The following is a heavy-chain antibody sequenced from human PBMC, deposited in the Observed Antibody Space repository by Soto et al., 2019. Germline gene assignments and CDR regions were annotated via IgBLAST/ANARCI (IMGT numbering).Heavy chain of an antibody. J-gene: IGHJ5*02. D-gene: IGHD2-2*01. CDR1: GGSFSGYY. Sequence: SETLSLTCSVYGGSFSGYYWSWIRQPPGKGLEWIGEINHSGSTNYNPSLKSRVTISVDTSKNQSSLKLSSVTAADTAVYYCARTKMLRREAPRNTYCSSTCCYHPHGDWFDPWGQRTLVPVSS. CDR2: INHSGST. CDR3: ARTKMLRREAPRNTYCSSTCCYHPHGDWFDP. V-gene: IGHV4-34*01.